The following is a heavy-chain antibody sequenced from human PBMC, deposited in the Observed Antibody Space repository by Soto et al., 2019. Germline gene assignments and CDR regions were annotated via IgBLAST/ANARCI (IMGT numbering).Heavy chain of an antibody. CDR2: ISYAGSNK. V-gene: IGHV3-30*18. J-gene: IGHJ4*02. CDR1: GFTFSSYG. Sequence: QVQLVESGGGVVQPGRSLRLSCAASGFTFSSYGMHWVRQAPGKGLEWVAVISYAGSNKYYADAVKGRFTISRDNSKKKLYMKMNSLRDEATAVYYCAKDRVYSAYWGQGTLVTVSS. CDR3: AKDRVYSAY.